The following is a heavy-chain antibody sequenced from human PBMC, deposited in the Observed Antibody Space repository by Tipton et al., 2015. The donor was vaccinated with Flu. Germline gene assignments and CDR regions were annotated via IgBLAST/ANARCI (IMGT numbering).Heavy chain of an antibody. D-gene: IGHD3-22*01. CDR1: GFTFSNYV. CDR3: VKEGWDSRGSSGFDI. V-gene: IGHV3-30*18. J-gene: IGHJ3*02. Sequence: SLRLSCAAPGFTFSNYVMHWVRQAPGKGLEWVAGKSSDGSFEQYADSARGRFTISRDNSKNTLHLQMNSLRLEDTAVYYCVKEGWDSRGSSGFDIWGQGTMVTVPP. CDR2: KSSDGSFE.